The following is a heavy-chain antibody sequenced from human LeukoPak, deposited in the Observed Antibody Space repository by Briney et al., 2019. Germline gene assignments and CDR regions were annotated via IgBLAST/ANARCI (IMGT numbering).Heavy chain of an antibody. CDR2: INHSGST. CDR3: ASTDYSNYGSWGSSD. CDR1: GGSFSGYY. V-gene: IGHV4-34*01. Sequence: SETLSLTCAVYGGSFSGYYWSWIRQPPGKGLEWIGEINHSGSTNYNPSLKSRVTISVDTSKNQFSLKLSSVTAADTAVYYCASTDYSNYGSWGSSDWGRGTLVTVSS. D-gene: IGHD4-11*01. J-gene: IGHJ4*02.